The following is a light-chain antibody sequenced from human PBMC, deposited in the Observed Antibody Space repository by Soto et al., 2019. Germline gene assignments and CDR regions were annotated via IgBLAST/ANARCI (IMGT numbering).Light chain of an antibody. CDR3: CSYAGSNSFVV. Sequence: QSALTQPPSASGSPGQSVTISCTGTSSDVGGYNFVSWYQHHPGKAPKLMIYEVSKRPSGVPDRFSGSKSANTASLTVSGLQAEDAADYYCCSYAGSNSFVVFGGGTKVTVL. CDR1: SSDVGGYNF. V-gene: IGLV2-8*01. CDR2: EVS. J-gene: IGLJ3*02.